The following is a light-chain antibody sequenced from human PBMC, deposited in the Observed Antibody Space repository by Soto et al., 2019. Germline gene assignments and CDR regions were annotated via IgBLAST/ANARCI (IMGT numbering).Light chain of an antibody. CDR2: GAS. CDR1: QSVSSN. V-gene: IGKV3-15*01. J-gene: IGKJ4*01. Sequence: EVVMTQSPATLSLSPGEGATLSCRASQSVSSNLAWYQQKRGQAPRLLIYGASTRAAGIPARFSGSGSGTEFTLTMSSLHSEDFAVYYCQQYNNWPLTFGGGTKVEIK. CDR3: QQYNNWPLT.